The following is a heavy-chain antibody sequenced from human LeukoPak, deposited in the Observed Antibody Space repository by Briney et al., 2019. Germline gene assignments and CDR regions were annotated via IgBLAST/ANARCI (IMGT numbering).Heavy chain of an antibody. V-gene: IGHV4-34*01. J-gene: IGHJ6*03. CDR2: INHSGST. D-gene: IGHD3-3*01. CDR3: ARGTIFGVVRRGNRYYYMDV. Sequence: SSETLSLTCAVYGGSFSGYYWSWIRQPPGKGLEWIGEINHSGSTNYNPSLKRRVTISVDTSKNQFSLKLSSVTAADTAVYYCARGTIFGVVRRGNRYYYMDVWGKGTTVTVSS. CDR1: GGSFSGYY.